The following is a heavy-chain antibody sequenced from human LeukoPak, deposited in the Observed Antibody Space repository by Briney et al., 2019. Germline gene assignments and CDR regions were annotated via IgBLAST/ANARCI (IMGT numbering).Heavy chain of an antibody. J-gene: IGHJ6*02. Sequence: SVKVSCKASGGTFISYAISWVRQAPGQGLEWMGGIIPIFGTANYAQKFQGRVTITADESTSTAYMELSSLRSEDTAVYYCANAYCGGDCYSSYYYYGMDVWGQGTTVTVSS. CDR3: ANAYCGGDCYSSYYYYGMDV. CDR1: GGTFISYA. V-gene: IGHV1-69*13. D-gene: IGHD2-21*02. CDR2: IIPIFGTA.